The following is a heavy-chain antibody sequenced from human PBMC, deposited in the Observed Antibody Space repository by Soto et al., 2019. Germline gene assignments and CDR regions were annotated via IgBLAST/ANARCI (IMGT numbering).Heavy chain of an antibody. CDR3: AQFPCYGYNSSLDY. J-gene: IGHJ4*02. CDR1: GGAISTGGW. D-gene: IGHD3-22*01. Sequence: QVQLQESGPGLVKPSETLSLTCDVSGGAISTGGWWSWVRQPPGKGLVWIGQISQSGTTNYNPSLESRVTISMVKSKTHLSPPLAAVTAADTAVYFCAQFPCYGYNSSLDYWGPGTLVTVSS. CDR2: ISQSGTT. V-gene: IGHV4-4*02.